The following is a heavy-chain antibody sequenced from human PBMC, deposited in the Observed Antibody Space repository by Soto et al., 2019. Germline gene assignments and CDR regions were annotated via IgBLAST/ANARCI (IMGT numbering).Heavy chain of an antibody. CDR1: GFIFSSYA. V-gene: IGHV3-30-3*01. CDR3: ARDGTDYGMDV. Sequence: QVQLVESGGGVVQPGRSLRLSCAASGFIFSSYAMHWVRQAPGKGLEWVAAISYDGNNKYYADSVKGRFTISRDNSKNTLYLQMNSLRAEDTAVYYCARDGTDYGMDVWGQGTTVTVSS. CDR2: ISYDGNNK. D-gene: IGHD1-1*01. J-gene: IGHJ6*02.